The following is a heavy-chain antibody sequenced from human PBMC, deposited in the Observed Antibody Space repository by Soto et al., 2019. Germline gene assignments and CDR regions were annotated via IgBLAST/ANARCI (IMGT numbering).Heavy chain of an antibody. CDR1: GYTFTSYG. J-gene: IGHJ6*02. CDR3: ARDGYYTGNVDYYYGMDV. CDR2: ISAYNGNT. D-gene: IGHD3-22*01. Sequence: QVQLVQSGAEVKKPGASVKVSCKASGYTFTSYGISWVRQAPGQGLEWMGWISAYNGNTNYAQKLQGRVTMTTDTSTSTAYMELSSLRSDDTAVYYCARDGYYTGNVDYYYGMDVWGQGTTVTVSS. V-gene: IGHV1-18*01.